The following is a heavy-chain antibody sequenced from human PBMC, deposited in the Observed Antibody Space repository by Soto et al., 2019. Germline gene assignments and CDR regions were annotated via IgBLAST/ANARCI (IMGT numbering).Heavy chain of an antibody. CDR1: GGSFSGYY. Sequence: SETLSLTCAVYGGSFSGYYWSWIRQPPGKGLEWIGEINHSGSTNCNPSLKSRVTISVDTSKNQFSLKLSSVTAADTAVYYCAGGRATLRLRYGMDVWGQGTTVTVSS. D-gene: IGHD2-15*01. J-gene: IGHJ6*02. CDR3: AGGRATLRLRYGMDV. V-gene: IGHV4-34*01. CDR2: INHSGST.